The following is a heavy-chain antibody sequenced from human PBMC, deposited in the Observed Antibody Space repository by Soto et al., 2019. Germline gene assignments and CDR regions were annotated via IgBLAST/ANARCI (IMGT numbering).Heavy chain of an antibody. Sequence: QVQLVESGGALVQPGRSLRLSCATSGFTFSTSGMQWVRQAPGKGLEWVALIWYDGSNDYYADSVKGRFTISRDNSKNTLHLQMNSLRAEDTAVYYCASGEAGSEYYYGMDVWGQGTTVTVSS. D-gene: IGHD2-21*01. CDR2: IWYDGSND. V-gene: IGHV3-33*01. CDR1: GFTFSTSG. CDR3: ASGEAGSEYYYGMDV. J-gene: IGHJ6*02.